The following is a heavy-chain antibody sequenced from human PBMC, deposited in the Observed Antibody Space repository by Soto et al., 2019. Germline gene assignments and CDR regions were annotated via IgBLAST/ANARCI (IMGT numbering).Heavy chain of an antibody. CDR2: VYYIGST. CDR3: ARGYNGTWYCFDY. V-gene: IGHV4-59*01. D-gene: IGHD6-13*01. J-gene: IGHJ4*02. Sequence: SETLSLTCTVSGGSISGYYWSWIRQSPGRGLEWIGYVYYIGSTNYNPSLKNRVTISVDTSKNQFSLRLISVTAADTAVYYCARGYNGTWYCFDYWGQGTLVTV. CDR1: GGSISGYY.